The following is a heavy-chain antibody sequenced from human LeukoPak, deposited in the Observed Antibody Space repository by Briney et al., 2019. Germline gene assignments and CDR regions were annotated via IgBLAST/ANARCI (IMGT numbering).Heavy chain of an antibody. V-gene: IGHV1-69*05. D-gene: IGHD6-25*01. CDR2: IIPIFGTA. Sequence: EASVKVSCKASGGIFSSYAISWVRQAPGQGLEWMGGIIPIFGTANYAQKFQGRVTITTDESTSTAYMELSSLRSEDTAVYYCARDQVEYSTAYGLGYWGQGTLVTVSS. J-gene: IGHJ4*02. CDR1: GGIFSSYA. CDR3: ARDQVEYSTAYGLGY.